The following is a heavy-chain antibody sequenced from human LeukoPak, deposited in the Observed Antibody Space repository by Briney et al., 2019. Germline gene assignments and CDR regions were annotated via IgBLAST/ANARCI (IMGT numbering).Heavy chain of an antibody. V-gene: IGHV4-34*01. CDR3: ARGGIVGATMVPDAFDI. D-gene: IGHD1-26*01. J-gene: IGHJ3*02. CDR2: INHSGST. Sequence: SETLSLTCAVYGGSFSGYYWSWIRQPPGKGLEWIGEINHSGSTNYNPSLKSRVTISVDTSKNQFSLKLSSVTAADTAVYYCARGGIVGATMVPDAFDIWGQGTMVTVSS. CDR1: GGSFSGYY.